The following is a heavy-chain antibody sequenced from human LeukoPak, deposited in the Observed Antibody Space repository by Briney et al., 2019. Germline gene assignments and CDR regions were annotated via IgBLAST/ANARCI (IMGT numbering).Heavy chain of an antibody. CDR2: IWDDGREK. J-gene: IGHJ4*02. V-gene: IGHV3-30*02. Sequence: GGSVRLSCAASGFTFSVCGMHWVRQAPGKGLECLAFIWDDGREKYYADDVKGHIIICRDNSKNTLYLQMNSMRAEDTAVYYCAKDPYSCGSYFDYWGQGTLVTVSS. D-gene: IGHD5-18*01. CDR3: AKDPYSCGSYFDY. CDR1: GFTFSVCG.